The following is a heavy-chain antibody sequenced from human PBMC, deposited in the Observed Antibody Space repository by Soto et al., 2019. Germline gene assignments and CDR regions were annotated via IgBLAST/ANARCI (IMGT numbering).Heavy chain of an antibody. V-gene: IGHV3-23*01. J-gene: IGHJ4*02. CDR1: GFNFSNYA. CDR2: ASVSGNTT. Sequence: EVQLFESGGGLVQPGGSQRLSCVASGFNFSNYAMAWVRQVPGKGLEWVSLASVSGNTTYYADSVKGRFTISRDNSKNTLYLQMNSLRAEDTAIYYWATGPLRVIAYFDNWGQGTLVTVSS. D-gene: IGHD2-21*01. CDR3: ATGPLRVIAYFDN.